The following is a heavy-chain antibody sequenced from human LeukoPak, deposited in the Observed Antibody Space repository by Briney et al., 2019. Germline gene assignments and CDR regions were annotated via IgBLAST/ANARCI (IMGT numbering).Heavy chain of an antibody. D-gene: IGHD3-3*01. CDR1: GFTFSSYS. J-gene: IGHJ4*02. Sequence: GGSLRLSCAASGFTFSSYSMNWVRQAPGKGLEWVSSISSSSSYIYYADSVKGRFTISRDNAKNSLYLQMNSLRAEDTAVYYCARVDQNYDFWSGYFDCWGQGTLVTVSS. CDR2: ISSSSSYI. V-gene: IGHV3-21*01. CDR3: ARVDQNYDFWSGYFDC.